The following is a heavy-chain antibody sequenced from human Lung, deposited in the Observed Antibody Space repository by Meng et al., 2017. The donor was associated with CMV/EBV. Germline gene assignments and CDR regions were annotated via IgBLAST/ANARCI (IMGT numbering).Heavy chain of an antibody. CDR3: ARVLTAHHYYGMDV. CDR1: GFTVSSNS. D-gene: IGHD5-18*01. CDR2: IYSGGGT. J-gene: IGHJ6*02. Sequence: GESXKISCAASGFTVSSNSMNWVRQAPGKGLEWVSLIYSGGGTYYADSVKGRFTISRDNFKNTLYLQMNSLRAEDTAVYYCARVLTAHHYYGMDVWGQGTTVTVPS. V-gene: IGHV3-53*01.